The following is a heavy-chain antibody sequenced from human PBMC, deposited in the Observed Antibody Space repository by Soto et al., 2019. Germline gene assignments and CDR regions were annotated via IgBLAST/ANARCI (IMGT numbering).Heavy chain of an antibody. CDR2: ISSTGTSM. CDR1: GFTFSSYE. D-gene: IGHD2-15*01. CDR3: ARETSFFTS. V-gene: IGHV3-48*03. J-gene: IGHJ5*02. Sequence: VQLVESGGDLVQPGGSLRLSCAASGFTFSSYEMNWVRQAPGKGLEWVSYISSTGTSMDYADSVKGRFTISRDNAKNPLFLQWNSLRGEETAVYYCARETSFFTSWGQGTLVSVSA.